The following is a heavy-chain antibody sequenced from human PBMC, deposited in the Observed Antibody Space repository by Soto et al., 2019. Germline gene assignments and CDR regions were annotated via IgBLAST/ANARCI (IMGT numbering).Heavy chain of an antibody. V-gene: IGHV4-39*01. D-gene: IGHD2-15*01. CDR2: LYYSGGT. CDR1: GGSISSSSYS. Sequence: SETLSLTCTVSGGSISSSSYSWGWIRQPPGKGLEWIGNLYYSGGTYYNPSLKSRVTISVDTSKNQFSLNLTSVTAADTAVYYCARHVAVGHYSNYYGLDVWGRGTTVTVSS. J-gene: IGHJ6*02. CDR3: ARHVAVGHYSNYYGLDV.